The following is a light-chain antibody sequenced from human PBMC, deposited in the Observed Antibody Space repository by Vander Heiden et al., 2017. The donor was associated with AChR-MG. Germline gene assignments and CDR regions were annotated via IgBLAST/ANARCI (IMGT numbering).Light chain of an antibody. CDR2: GNS. CDR1: SSNIGAGYD. J-gene: IGLJ2*01. CDR3: QSYDSSLSGYV. Sequence: QSVLTQQPSVSGAPGQRVTISCTVSSSNIGAGYDVHWYQQLPGTAPKLLIYGNSNRPSGVPDRFSGSKSGTSASLAITGLQAEDEADYYCQSYDSSLSGYVFGGGTKLTVL. V-gene: IGLV1-40*01.